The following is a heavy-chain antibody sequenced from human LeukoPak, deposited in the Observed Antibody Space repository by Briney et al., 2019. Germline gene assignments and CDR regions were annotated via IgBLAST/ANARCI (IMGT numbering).Heavy chain of an antibody. CDR1: GFTFSSYW. J-gene: IGHJ4*02. Sequence: GGSLRLSCAASGFTFSSYWMHWVRQAPGKGLVWVSRINSDGSSTSYADSVKGRFTISRDNAKNSLYLQMNSLRAEDTAVYYCARGKGIAAAGPLFFDYWSQGTLVTVSS. D-gene: IGHD6-13*01. CDR2: INSDGSST. CDR3: ARGKGIAAAGPLFFDY. V-gene: IGHV3-74*01.